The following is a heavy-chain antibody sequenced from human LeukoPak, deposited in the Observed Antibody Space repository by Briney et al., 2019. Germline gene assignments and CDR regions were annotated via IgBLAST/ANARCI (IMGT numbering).Heavy chain of an antibody. CDR1: GYTFTSYG. J-gene: IGHJ3*02. D-gene: IGHD1-26*01. CDR3: AREALMVGATHDAFDI. V-gene: IGHV1-18*01. CDR2: ISAYNGNT. Sequence: EASVKVSCKASGYTFTSYGISWVQQAPGQGLEWMGWISAYNGNTNYAQKLQGRVTMTTDTSTSTAYMELRSLRSDDTAVYYCAREALMVGATHDAFDIWGQGTMVTVSS.